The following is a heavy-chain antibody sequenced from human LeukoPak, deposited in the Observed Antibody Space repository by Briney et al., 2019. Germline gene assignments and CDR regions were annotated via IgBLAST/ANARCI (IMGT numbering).Heavy chain of an antibody. V-gene: IGHV3-53*01. CDR2: IYSGGNT. J-gene: IGHJ4*02. D-gene: IGHD3-9*01. CDR1: GFTVSSNY. Sequence: GGSLRLSCAASGFTVSSNYLNWVRQAPGKGLEWVSVIYSGGNTYYVDSVKGRFTISRDNSKNTLYLQMNSLRAEDTAVYYCARVLRYFDWDWGQGTLVTVSS. CDR3: ARVLRYFDWD.